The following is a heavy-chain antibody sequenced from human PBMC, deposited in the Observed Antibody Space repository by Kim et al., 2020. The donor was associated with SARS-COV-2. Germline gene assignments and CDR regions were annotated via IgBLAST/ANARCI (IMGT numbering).Heavy chain of an antibody. D-gene: IGHD6-6*01. CDR2: ISGSGGST. CDR1: GFTFSSYA. J-gene: IGHJ4*02. Sequence: GGSLRLSCAASGFTFSSYAMSWVRQAPGKGLEWVSAISGSGGSTYYADSVKGRFTISRDNSKNTLYLQMNSLRADDTAVYYCAKPYSSSSGIYFDYWGQGTLVTVSS. V-gene: IGHV3-23*01. CDR3: AKPYSSSSGIYFDY.